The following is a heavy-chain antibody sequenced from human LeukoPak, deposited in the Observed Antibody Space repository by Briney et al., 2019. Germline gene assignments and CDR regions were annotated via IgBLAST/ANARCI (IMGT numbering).Heavy chain of an antibody. Sequence: PGGSLRLSCAASGFTFSSYAMSWVRQAPGKGLEWVSAISGSGGSTYYADSVKGRFTISRDNSKNTLYLQMNSLRAEDTAVYYCAKSFHDSSGYLADYWGQGTLVTVSS. CDR2: ISGSGGST. J-gene: IGHJ4*02. D-gene: IGHD3-22*01. V-gene: IGHV3-23*01. CDR1: GFTFSSYA. CDR3: AKSFHDSSGYLADY.